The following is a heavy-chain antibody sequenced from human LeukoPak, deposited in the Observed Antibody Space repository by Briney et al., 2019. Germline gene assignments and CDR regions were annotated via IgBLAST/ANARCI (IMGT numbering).Heavy chain of an antibody. D-gene: IGHD5-18*01. V-gene: IGHV3-74*01. CDR2: INSDGSIT. CDR1: GFTFTTYW. Sequence: GGSLRLSCAASGFTFTTYWMHWVHQAPGKGLVWVSHINSDGSITSYADSVKGRFTISRDNAKNTLYLQMNSVRAEDTAVYYCARDAVDTANAVWGQGTTVTVSS. CDR3: ARDAVDTANAV. J-gene: IGHJ6*02.